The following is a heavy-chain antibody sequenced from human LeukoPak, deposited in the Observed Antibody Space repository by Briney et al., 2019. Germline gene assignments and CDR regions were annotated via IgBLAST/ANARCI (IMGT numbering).Heavy chain of an antibody. CDR1: GGTFSGYA. Sequence: SVKVSCKASGGTFSGYAISWVRQAPGQGLEWMGRIIPIFGTANYAQKFQGRVTITTDESTSTACMELSSLRSEDTAVYYCARDHDADPYYMDVWGKGTTVTVSS. V-gene: IGHV1-69*05. CDR3: ARDHDADPYYMDV. D-gene: IGHD1-1*01. J-gene: IGHJ6*03. CDR2: IIPIFGTA.